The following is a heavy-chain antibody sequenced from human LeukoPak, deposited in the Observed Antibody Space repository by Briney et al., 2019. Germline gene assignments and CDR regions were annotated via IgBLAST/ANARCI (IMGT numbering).Heavy chain of an antibody. CDR1: GFSLSSYA. D-gene: IGHD3-22*01. CDR2: TSSSDDGK. J-gene: IGHJ4*02. V-gene: IGHV3-23*01. Sequence: PGGSLRLSCTVAGFSLSSYAMSWVRRAPGKGLEWVSATSSSDDGKYYADSVRGRFTISRDNAKNSLYLQMNSLRAEDTAVYYCARASDDSSGYYYGVGGNFDYWGQGTLVTASS. CDR3: ARASDDSSGYYYGVGGNFDY.